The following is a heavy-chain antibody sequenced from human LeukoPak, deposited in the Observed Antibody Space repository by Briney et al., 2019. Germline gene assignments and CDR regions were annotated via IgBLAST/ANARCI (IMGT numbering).Heavy chain of an antibody. CDR3: ARGASEMVRGVIGAFDI. V-gene: IGHV5-51*01. CDR2: IYPGDSDT. CDR1: GYSFTSYW. Sequence: GESLKISCKGSGYSFTSYWIGWVRQMPGKGLEWMGIIYPGDSDTTYSPSFQGQVTMSADKSISTAYVQWNSLKASDTAMYYCARGASEMVRGVIGAFDIWGQGTMVTVSS. J-gene: IGHJ3*02. D-gene: IGHD3-10*01.